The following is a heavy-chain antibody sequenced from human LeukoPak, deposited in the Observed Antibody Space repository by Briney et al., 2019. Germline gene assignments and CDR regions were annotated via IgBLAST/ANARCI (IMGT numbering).Heavy chain of an antibody. Sequence: GGSLRLSCAASGFTFSRHWMYWVRQAPGKGLEWVANIKQDGSAKPYVDSVKGRFTISRDNAKNSLFLQMNSLRAEDTAVYYCARDNGWSADFWGQGTLVTVPS. CDR2: IKQDGSAK. J-gene: IGHJ4*02. CDR3: ARDNGWSADF. V-gene: IGHV3-7*03. D-gene: IGHD2-15*01. CDR1: GFTFSRHW.